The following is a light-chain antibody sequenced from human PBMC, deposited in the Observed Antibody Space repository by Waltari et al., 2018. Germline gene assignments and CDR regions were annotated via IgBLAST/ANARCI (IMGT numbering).Light chain of an antibody. CDR2: WAA. Sequence: DIVMTQSPDSLAVSRGERATINSKSSQSVVYSSNNKNYLAWYQQKTGQPPKRLIYWAATRESGVPDRFSGSGSGTDFTLTISSLQAEDVAVYYCQQYYSTPFFGPGTKVDIK. J-gene: IGKJ3*01. V-gene: IGKV4-1*01. CDR1: QSVVYSSNNKNY. CDR3: QQYYSTPF.